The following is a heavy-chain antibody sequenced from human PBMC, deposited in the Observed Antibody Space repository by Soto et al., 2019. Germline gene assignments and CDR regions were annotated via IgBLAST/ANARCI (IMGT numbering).Heavy chain of an antibody. CDR3: ARDRGIRGIIWYYGMDV. CDR1: GGSIDTYY. V-gene: IGHV4-59*01. D-gene: IGHD3-10*01. CDR2: IYYSGST. J-gene: IGHJ6*02. Sequence: QVQLQESGPGLVKPSETLSLTCSVSGGSIDTYYWSWIRQPPGMGLEWIGYIYYSGSTKYNPSLKSRVSMSADRSNNQVSLRLSSVTAADTAVYYCARDRGIRGIIWYYGMDVWGQGTTVTVSS.